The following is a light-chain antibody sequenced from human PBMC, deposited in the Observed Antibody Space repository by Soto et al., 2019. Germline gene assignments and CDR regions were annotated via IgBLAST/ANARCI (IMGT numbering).Light chain of an antibody. CDR3: QQSYSTPIT. Sequence: DIQMTQSPSSLSASVGDRVTITCRASQSISSYLNWYQQKQGKAPKLLIYAASSLQSGVPPRFSGSGSGTDFTLTISSLQPEDFATYYCQQSYSTPITFGQGTRLEIK. CDR2: AAS. J-gene: IGKJ5*01. CDR1: QSISSY. V-gene: IGKV1-39*01.